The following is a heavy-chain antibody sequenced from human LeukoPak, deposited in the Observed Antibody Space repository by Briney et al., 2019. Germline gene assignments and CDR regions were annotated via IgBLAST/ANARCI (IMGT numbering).Heavy chain of an antibody. Sequence: GASVKVSCKASGDTFTSHDFNWVRQDTGQGLDWVGWMNPHICNTGYAQKFLGRVTMTRNTSISTAYMELSSLRTEDTAVYFCARGSVTMVRGVIMTGNWFDPWGQGTLDTVPS. J-gene: IGHJ5*02. D-gene: IGHD3-10*01. CDR2: MNPHICNT. CDR1: GDTFTSHD. CDR3: ARGSVTMVRGVIMTGNWFDP. V-gene: IGHV1-8*01.